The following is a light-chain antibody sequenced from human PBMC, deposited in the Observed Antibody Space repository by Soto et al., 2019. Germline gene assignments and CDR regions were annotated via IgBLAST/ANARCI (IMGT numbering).Light chain of an antibody. V-gene: IGKV1-39*01. J-gene: IGKJ1*01. CDR3: QQSFGPPPWT. CDR1: QSISTY. Sequence: IQLTQSPSSLSASIGDSVTITCRASQSISTYLNWYQHKVGEAPKLLIFGDTRLQSGVPTRFSGSGSGTDFTLTISSLQPEDFATYYCQQSFGPPPWTFGQGTKVEVK. CDR2: GDT.